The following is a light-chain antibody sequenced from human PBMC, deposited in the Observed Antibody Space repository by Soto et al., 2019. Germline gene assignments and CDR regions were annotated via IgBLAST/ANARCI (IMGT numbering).Light chain of an antibody. Sequence: EIVLTQSPGTMSLSPGERATLSCRASQSVSSSYLAWYQQQPGQAPRLLIYGASSRATGIPDRFSGSGSGTDFTLTISRLEPEDFAVYYCQQYGSSPPWTFGQGTKVESK. CDR2: GAS. CDR3: QQYGSSPPWT. CDR1: QSVSSSY. J-gene: IGKJ1*01. V-gene: IGKV3-20*01.